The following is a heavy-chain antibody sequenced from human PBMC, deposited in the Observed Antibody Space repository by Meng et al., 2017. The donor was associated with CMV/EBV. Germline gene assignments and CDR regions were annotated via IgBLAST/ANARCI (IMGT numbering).Heavy chain of an antibody. V-gene: IGHV3-11*04. CDR1: GFTFSDYY. D-gene: IGHD3-10*01. Sequence: GESLKISCAASGFTFSDYYMSWIRQAPGKGLEWVSYISSSGSTIYYADSVKGRFTISRDNAKNSLYLQMNSRRAEDTAVYYCARLRFYYVSGSYYKGIYFDYWGQGTLVTVSS. CDR3: ARLRFYYVSGSYYKGIYFDY. CDR2: ISSSGSTI. J-gene: IGHJ4*02.